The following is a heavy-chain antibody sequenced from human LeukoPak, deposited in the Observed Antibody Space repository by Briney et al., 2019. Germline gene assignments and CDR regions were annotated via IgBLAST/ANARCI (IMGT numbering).Heavy chain of an antibody. CDR2: TSRSGSTI. J-gene: IGHJ6*02. V-gene: IGHV3-48*03. Sequence: GGSLRLSCEASGFTFTTYETNWVRQAPGKGLEWASYTSRSGSTIYYADSVKGRFTLSRDNAKNSLYLKMNSMRAEYTAVYYCARGLKYYDTLTGFGNYYAMDVWGEGAPLTVS. D-gene: IGHD3-9*01. CDR1: GFTFTTYE. CDR3: ARGLKYYDTLTGFGNYYAMDV.